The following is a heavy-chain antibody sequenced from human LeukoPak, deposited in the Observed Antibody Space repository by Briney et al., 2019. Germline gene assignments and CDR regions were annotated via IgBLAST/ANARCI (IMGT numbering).Heavy chain of an antibody. CDR1: GHTLRFYC. CDR3: ARDPVHSSGWFAVSYYYMDV. CDR2: KGEEGNNE. Sequence: GGSLRLSCGASGHTLRFYCSACARDSPGKPLEWVDNKGEEGNNENYVDSVKGRFTISRDNAKNSLYLQMNSLRAEDTAVYYCARDPVHSSGWFAVSYYYMDVWGKGTTVTVSS. D-gene: IGHD6-19*01. J-gene: IGHJ6*03. V-gene: IGHV3-7*01.